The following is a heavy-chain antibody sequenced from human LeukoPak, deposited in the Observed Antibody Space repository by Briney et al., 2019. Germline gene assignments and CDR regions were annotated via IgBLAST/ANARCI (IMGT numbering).Heavy chain of an antibody. CDR1: GGSFSADY. V-gene: IGHV4-34*01. CDR2: INHSGST. J-gene: IGHJ6*03. D-gene: IGHD5-24*01. Sequence: SETLSLTCAVYGGSFSADYWSGIRQPPGKGLEWIGEINHSGSTNYNPSLKSRVTIPVETSKNQLSLKMRSVTAADTAVYYCARGKMATIGDYYYYYTDVWGKGTTVTVSS. CDR3: ARGKMATIGDYYYYYTDV.